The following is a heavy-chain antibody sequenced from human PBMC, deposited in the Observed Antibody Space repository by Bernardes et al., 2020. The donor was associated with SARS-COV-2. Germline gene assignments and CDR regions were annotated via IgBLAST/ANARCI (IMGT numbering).Heavy chain of an antibody. CDR3: ARDEEVTTYYYYYGMDV. Sequence: ASVKVSCKASGYTFTSYVIIWVRQAPGQGLEWMGWISACNGNTNYAQKLQGRVTMTTDTSTSTAYMELRSLRSDDTAVYYCARDEEVTTYYYYYGMDVWGQGTTVTVSS. V-gene: IGHV1-18*01. CDR2: ISACNGNT. J-gene: IGHJ6*02. CDR1: GYTFTSYV. D-gene: IGHD4-17*01.